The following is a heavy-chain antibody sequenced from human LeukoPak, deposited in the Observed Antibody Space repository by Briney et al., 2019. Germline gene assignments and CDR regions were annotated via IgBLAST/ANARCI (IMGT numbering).Heavy chain of an antibody. CDR1: GFTFSSYE. J-gene: IGHJ4*02. Sequence: PGWSLRLSCAASGFTFSSYEMNWVRQAPGKGLEGVSYISSSGSTIYYADSVKGRFTISRDNAKNSLYLQMNSLRAEDTAVYYCARNRGEPLDYWGQGTLVTVSS. CDR2: ISSSGSTI. D-gene: IGHD4-17*01. CDR3: ARNRGEPLDY. V-gene: IGHV3-48*03.